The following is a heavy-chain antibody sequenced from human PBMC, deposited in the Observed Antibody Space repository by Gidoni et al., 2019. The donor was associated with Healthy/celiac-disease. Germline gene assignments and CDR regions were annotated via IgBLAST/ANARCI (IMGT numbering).Heavy chain of an antibody. CDR1: GFSPSTSGVG. J-gene: IGHJ4*02. Sequence: QMTLKESGPTLVKPTQTLTLSCTFSGFSPSTSGVGVGWIRQPPGKALEWLALIYWAGDKRYSPSLKGRLTITKDTSKNQVVLTMTNMDPVDTATYHCAHSPPMTDYMWGSYRYTGYFDYWGQVTLVTVSS. CDR2: IYWAGDK. D-gene: IGHD3-16*02. CDR3: AHSPPMTDYMWGSYRYTGYFDY. V-gene: IGHV2-5*02.